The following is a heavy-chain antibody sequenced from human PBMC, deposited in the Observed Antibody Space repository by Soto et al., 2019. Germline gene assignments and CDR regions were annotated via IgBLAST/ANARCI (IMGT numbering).Heavy chain of an antibody. V-gene: IGHV3-48*01. CDR3: ARQYYFANRRHRVLRLTGPFDY. CDR1: GFTFSSYS. CDR2: ISSSSSTI. D-gene: IGHD2-8*01. J-gene: IGHJ4*02. Sequence: GGSLRLSCAASGFTFSSYSMNWVRQAPGKGLEWVSYISSSSSTIYYADSVKGRFTISRDNAKNSLYLQMNSLRAEDTAVYYCARQYYFANRRHRVLRLTGPFDYWGQGTLVTVSS.